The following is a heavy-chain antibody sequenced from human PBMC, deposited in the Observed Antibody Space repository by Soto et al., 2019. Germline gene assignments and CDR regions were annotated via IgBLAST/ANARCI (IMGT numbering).Heavy chain of an antibody. V-gene: IGHV3-23*01. CDR3: VRDLYRSATMPCLDH. CDR2: ISDTGGDS. J-gene: IGHJ4*02. CDR1: GFTFINYA. Sequence: GGSLRLSCEASGFTFINYAMSWVRQSPGKGLEWVSSISDTGGDSYYADSMDGRFTVSRDNSKNTLYLQINSLRAEDTAIYYCVRDLYRSATMPCLDHWGQGALVTVS. D-gene: IGHD1-1*01.